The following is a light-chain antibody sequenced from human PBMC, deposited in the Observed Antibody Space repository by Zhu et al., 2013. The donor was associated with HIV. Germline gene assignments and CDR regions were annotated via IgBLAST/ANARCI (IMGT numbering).Light chain of an antibody. CDR3: QQYATSPLT. CDR2: GAS. V-gene: IGKV3-20*01. J-gene: IGKJ4*01. Sequence: EVVMTQSPVTLSVALGERVTLSCRVSHGSSSHLAWYQQKPGQAPRLLIYGASSRATGIPDRFSGSVSGTDFTLTISRLEPEDFAVYYCQQYATSPLTFGEGPSWRS. CDR1: HGSSSH.